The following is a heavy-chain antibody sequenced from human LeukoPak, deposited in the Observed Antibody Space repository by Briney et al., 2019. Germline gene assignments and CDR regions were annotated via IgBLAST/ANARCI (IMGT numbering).Heavy chain of an antibody. CDR1: GGTFSSYA. J-gene: IGHJ6*02. Sequence: GASVKVSCKASGGTFSSYAISWVRQAPGQGLEWMGRIIPILGIAHYAQKFQGRVTITADKSTSTAYMELSSLRSEDTAVYYCARSMVRGVISYGMDVWGQGTTVTVSS. D-gene: IGHD3-10*01. V-gene: IGHV1-69*04. CDR3: ARSMVRGVISYGMDV. CDR2: IIPILGIA.